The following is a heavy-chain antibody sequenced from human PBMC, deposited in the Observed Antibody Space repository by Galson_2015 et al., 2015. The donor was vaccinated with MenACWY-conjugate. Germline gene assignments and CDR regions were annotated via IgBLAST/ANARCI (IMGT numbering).Heavy chain of an antibody. V-gene: IGHV3-48*01. CDR3: ARVVGYSSGWSIPSDY. CDR2: ISSSSSTI. Sequence: SLRLSCAASGFTFSSYSMNWVRQAPGKGLEWVSYISSSSSTIYYADSVKGRFTISRDNAKNSLYLQMNSLRAEDTAVNYCARVVGYSSGWSIPSDYWGQGTLVTVSS. J-gene: IGHJ4*02. CDR1: GFTFSSYS. D-gene: IGHD6-19*01.